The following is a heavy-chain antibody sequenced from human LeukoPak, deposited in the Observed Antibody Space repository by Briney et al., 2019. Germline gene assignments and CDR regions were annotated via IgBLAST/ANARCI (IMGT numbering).Heavy chain of an antibody. J-gene: IGHJ4*02. D-gene: IGHD6-6*01. CDR1: GITFSNFG. Sequence: PGGSLDLSFPALGITFSNFGLHWAPRAPGKGLEGVAFIRNDGRNKYYADSVKGRFTISRDSSKNTLYLQMNSLRAEDTAVYYCARGRYSSSYLDYWGQGTLVTVSS. CDR2: IRNDGRNK. V-gene: IGHV3-30*02. CDR3: ARGRYSSSYLDY.